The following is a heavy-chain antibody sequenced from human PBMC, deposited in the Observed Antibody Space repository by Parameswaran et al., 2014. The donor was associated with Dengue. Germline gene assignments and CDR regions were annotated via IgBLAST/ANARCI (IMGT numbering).Heavy chain of an antibody. CDR3: ARASIAVAGTGADFDY. Sequence: WVRQAPGQGLEWMGWISAYNGNTNYAQKLQGRVTMTTDTSTSTAYMELRSLRSDDTAVYYCARASIAVAGTGADFDYWGQGTLVTVSS. J-gene: IGHJ4*02. V-gene: IGHV1-18*01. D-gene: IGHD6-19*01. CDR2: ISAYNGNT.